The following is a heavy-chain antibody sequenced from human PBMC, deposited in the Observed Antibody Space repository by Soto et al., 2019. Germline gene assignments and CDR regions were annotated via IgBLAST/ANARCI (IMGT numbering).Heavy chain of an antibody. CDR3: ARSRATVISYYYYGMDV. Sequence: SVKVSCKASGYTFTSYGISWVRQAPGQGLEWMGGIIPIFGTANYAQKFQGRVTITADESTSTAYMELSSLRSEDTAVYYCARSRATVISYYYYGMDVWGQGTTVTVSS. CDR1: GYTFTSYG. J-gene: IGHJ6*02. V-gene: IGHV1-69*13. D-gene: IGHD4-4*01. CDR2: IIPIFGTA.